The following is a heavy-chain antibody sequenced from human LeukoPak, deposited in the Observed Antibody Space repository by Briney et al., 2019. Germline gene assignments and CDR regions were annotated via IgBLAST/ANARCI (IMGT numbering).Heavy chain of an antibody. CDR3: ARGLGDGYINYGGPYYFDY. D-gene: IGHD5-24*01. J-gene: IGHJ4*02. V-gene: IGHV4-61*01. CDR2: IYYSGST. Sequence: SETLSLTCTVSGGSVGSGSYYWSWIRQPPGKGLEWIGYIYYSGSTNYNPSLKSRVTISVDTSKNQFSLKLSSVAAADTAVYYCARGLGDGYINYGGPYYFDYWGQGTLVTVSS. CDR1: GGSVGSGSYY.